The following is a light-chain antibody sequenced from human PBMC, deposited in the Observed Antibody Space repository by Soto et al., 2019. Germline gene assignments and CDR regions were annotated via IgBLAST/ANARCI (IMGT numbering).Light chain of an antibody. Sequence: EMVMTHAQGTLSLSPGEGADLSFIASQSVSGDYLAWYQSKPGQAPRLLIHGASNRATGIPDRFSGSGSGTDFTLTVGRLEPEDFAVYYCQQYLVTPWTFGQGTKVDI. CDR1: QSVSGDY. CDR3: QQYLVTPWT. V-gene: IGKV3-20*01. CDR2: GAS. J-gene: IGKJ1*01.